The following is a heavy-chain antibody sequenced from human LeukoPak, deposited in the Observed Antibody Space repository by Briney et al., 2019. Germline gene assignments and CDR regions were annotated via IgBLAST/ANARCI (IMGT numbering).Heavy chain of an antibody. V-gene: IGHV1-2*02. D-gene: IGHD4-17*01. CDR3: ARDHPYGDCVSFLMGYMDV. Sequence: ASVKVSCKASGYTFTGYYMHWVRQAPGQGLEWMGWINPNSGGTNYAQKFQGRVTMTRDTSISTAYMELSRLRSDDTAVYYCARDHPYGDCVSFLMGYMDVWGKGTTVTISS. J-gene: IGHJ6*03. CDR2: INPNSGGT. CDR1: GYTFTGYY.